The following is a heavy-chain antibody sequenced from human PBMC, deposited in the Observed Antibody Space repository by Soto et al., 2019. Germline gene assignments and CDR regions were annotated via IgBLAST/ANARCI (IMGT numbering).Heavy chain of an antibody. CDR1: GCTLTELS. CDR3: AAYSSGCP. Sequence: AAVKVSCNVSGCTLTELSMHWVLQAPGKGLEWMGGFDPEDGETIYAQKFQGRVNMTEDTSTDKDYMELSSLRSEDTAVYYCAAYSSGCPWGQGTMVTVSS. J-gene: IGHJ5*02. D-gene: IGHD6-19*01. V-gene: IGHV1-24*01. CDR2: FDPEDGET.